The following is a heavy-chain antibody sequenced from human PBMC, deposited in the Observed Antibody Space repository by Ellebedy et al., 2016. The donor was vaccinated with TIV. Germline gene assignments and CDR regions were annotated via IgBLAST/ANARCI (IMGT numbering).Heavy chain of an antibody. V-gene: IGHV4-39*07. CDR3: ARGAAVAGTINWFDP. D-gene: IGHD6-19*01. CDR1: GGSISSSSYY. Sequence: SETLSLTXTVSGGSISSSSYYWGWIRQPPGKGLEWIGSIYYSGSTYYNPSLKSRVTISVDTSKNQFSLKLSSVTAADTAVYYCARGAAVAGTINWFDPWGQGTLVTVSS. CDR2: IYYSGST. J-gene: IGHJ5*02.